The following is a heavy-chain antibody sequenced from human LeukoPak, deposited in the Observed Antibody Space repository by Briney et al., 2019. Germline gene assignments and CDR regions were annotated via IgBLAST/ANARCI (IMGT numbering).Heavy chain of an antibody. CDR2: ISSSSSYI. V-gene: IGHV3-21*01. J-gene: IGHJ4*02. CDR1: GFTFSSYS. D-gene: IGHD3-10*01. CDR3: ASVLWFGGIFFDY. Sequence: GGSLRLSCAASGFTFSSYSMNWVRQAPGKGLEWVSSISSSSSYIYYADSVKGRFTISRDNAKNSLYLQMNSLRAEDTAVYYCASVLWFGGIFFDYWGQGTLVTVSS.